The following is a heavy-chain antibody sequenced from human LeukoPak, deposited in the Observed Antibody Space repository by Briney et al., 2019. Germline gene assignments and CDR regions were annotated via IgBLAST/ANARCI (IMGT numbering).Heavy chain of an antibody. D-gene: IGHD3-3*01. CDR3: ARKPGRGRFLEWWVGLDMDV. Sequence: ASVKVSCKASGYTFTSYDINWVRQATGQGREWMGWMNPNSGNRGYAQQFQGRVTMTRNTSISTAYMELSSLRSEDTAVYYCARKPGRGRFLEWWVGLDMDVWGKGTTVTVSS. J-gene: IGHJ6*03. V-gene: IGHV1-8*01. CDR2: MNPNSGNR. CDR1: GYTFTSYD.